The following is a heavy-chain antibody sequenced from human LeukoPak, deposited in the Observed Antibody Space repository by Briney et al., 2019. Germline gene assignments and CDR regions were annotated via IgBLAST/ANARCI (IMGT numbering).Heavy chain of an antibody. Sequence: GGSLRLSCAASGFTFSSYGMHWVRQAPGKGLEWVAFIRYDGSNKYYADSVKGRFTISRDNSKNTLYLQMNSLRAEDTAVYYCAKDPDQTRNIVVVPAPWNYWGQGTLVTVSS. J-gene: IGHJ4*02. CDR1: GFTFSSYG. CDR2: IRYDGSNK. V-gene: IGHV3-30*02. CDR3: AKDPDQTRNIVVVPAPWNY. D-gene: IGHD2-2*01.